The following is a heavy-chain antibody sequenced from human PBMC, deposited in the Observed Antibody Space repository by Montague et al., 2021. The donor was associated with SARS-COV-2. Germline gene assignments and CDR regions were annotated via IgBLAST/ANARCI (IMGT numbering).Heavy chain of an antibody. CDR1: GGSFDSDNFF. CDR2: ISNGGRT. J-gene: IGHJ4*02. D-gene: IGHD3-9*01. Sequence: SETPSLTCSVSGGSFDSDNFFWGWIRQPPGKRLEWIGVISNGGRTFDNPSLKSRVTISVHTSRNQLSLNVKPVTAADTAVYYCARHRRYDVVTYYPDFWGQGILVTVSS. V-gene: IGHV4-39*01. CDR3: ARHRRYDVVTYYPDF.